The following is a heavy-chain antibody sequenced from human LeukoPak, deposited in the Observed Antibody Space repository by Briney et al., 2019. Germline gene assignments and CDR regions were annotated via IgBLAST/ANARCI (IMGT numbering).Heavy chain of an antibody. J-gene: IGHJ3*02. Sequence: GGSLRLSCAASGFTFSSYAMSWVRQAPGKGLEWVSAISGSGGSTYYADSVTGRFTISRDNSKNTLYLQMNSLRAEDTAVYYCAKDKRTTIAVAAPDAFDIWGQGTMVTVSS. CDR3: AKDKRTTIAVAAPDAFDI. CDR1: GFTFSSYA. V-gene: IGHV3-23*01. CDR2: ISGSGGST. D-gene: IGHD6-19*01.